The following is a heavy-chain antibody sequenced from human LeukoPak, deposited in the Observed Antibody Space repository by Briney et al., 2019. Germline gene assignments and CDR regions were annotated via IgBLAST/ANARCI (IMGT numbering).Heavy chain of an antibody. V-gene: IGHV4-30-2*01. Sequence: SETLSLTCAVSGGSISSGGYSWSWIRQPPGKGLEWIGYIYHSGSTYYNPSLKSRVTISVDRSKNQFSLKLSSVTAADTAVYYCARDTFATEGFDPWGQGTLVTVSS. J-gene: IGHJ5*02. CDR1: GGSISSGGYS. CDR3: ARDTFATEGFDP. CDR2: IYHSGST.